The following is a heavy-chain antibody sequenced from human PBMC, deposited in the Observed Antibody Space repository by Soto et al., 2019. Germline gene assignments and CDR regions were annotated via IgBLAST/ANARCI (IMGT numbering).Heavy chain of an antibody. CDR2: VKRKSDGETT. Sequence: PGGSLRLSCAGSGFIFGDAWLSWFRQAPGKGLEWVGRVKRKSDGETTDYAAPVTGRFTISRDDSKPTVYLQMNSLKIDYTGIYYSVAGSQFEYWGQGTLVRVSS. D-gene: IGHD1-26*01. J-gene: IGHJ4*02. CDR1: GFIFGDAW. V-gene: IGHV3-15*05. CDR3: VAGSQFEY.